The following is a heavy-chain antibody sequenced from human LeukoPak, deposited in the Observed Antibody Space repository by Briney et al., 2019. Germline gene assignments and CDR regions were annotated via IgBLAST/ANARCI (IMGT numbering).Heavy chain of an antibody. CDR3: ARDPLWFGDYYGMDV. V-gene: IGHV4-4*07. CDR2: IYTSGST. Sequence: PSETLSLTCTVSGGSISSYYWSWIRQPAGKGLEWIGRIYTSGSTNYNPSLKSRVTMSVDTSKSQFSLKLSSVTAADTAVYYCARDPLWFGDYYGMDVWGQGTTVTVSS. J-gene: IGHJ6*02. CDR1: GGSISSYY. D-gene: IGHD3-10*01.